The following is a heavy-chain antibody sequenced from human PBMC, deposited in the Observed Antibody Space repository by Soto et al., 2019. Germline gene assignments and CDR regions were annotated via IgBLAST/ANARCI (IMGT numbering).Heavy chain of an antibody. CDR2: ISYDGRNK. CDR1: GFTFSSYG. CDR3: AKDSGIDSFDY. Sequence: QVQLVESGGGVVQPGRSLRLSCAASGFTFSSYGMHWVRQAPGKGLEWVAVISYDGRNKYYADSVKGRFTISRDKSKNTLYLQMNSLRAEDTSGYYCAKDSGIDSFDYWGQGTLVTVSS. V-gene: IGHV3-30*18. J-gene: IGHJ4*02. D-gene: IGHD1-26*01.